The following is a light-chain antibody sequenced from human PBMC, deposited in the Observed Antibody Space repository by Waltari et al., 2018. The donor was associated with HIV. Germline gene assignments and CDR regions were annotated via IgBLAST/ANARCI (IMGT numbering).Light chain of an antibody. J-gene: IGKJ4*01. CDR2: QAS. CDR1: QNINRW. Sequence: DIQITQSPPTLSPSVGDRVTLSCRASQNINRWLAWYQQRPGKPPKFLIYQASNLESGVPSRFRGSGSGTLFTLTINSLQPDDFATYYCQQYHAYPVTFGGGTKVENK. CDR3: QQYHAYPVT. V-gene: IGKV1-5*01.